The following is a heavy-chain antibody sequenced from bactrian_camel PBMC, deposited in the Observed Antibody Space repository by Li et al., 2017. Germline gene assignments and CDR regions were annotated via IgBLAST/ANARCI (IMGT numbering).Heavy chain of an antibody. CDR3: AAEPRGSAS. V-gene: IGHV3S40*01. CDR2: INRAGDMT. CDR1: GFPFSTYG. Sequence: VQLVESGGGLVQPGGSLRLSCTASGFPFSTYGMTWVRQAPGKGLEWVSGINRAGDMTDYADSVKGRFIMFRDNRKNTLYLQMNSLKPEDTAVYHCAAEPRGSASWGQGTQVTVS. D-gene: IGHD3*01. J-gene: IGHJ6*01.